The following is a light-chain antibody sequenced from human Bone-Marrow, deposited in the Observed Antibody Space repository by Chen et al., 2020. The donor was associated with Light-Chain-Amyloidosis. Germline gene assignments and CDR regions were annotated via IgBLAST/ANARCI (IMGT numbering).Light chain of an antibody. CDR1: SGSIATNY. V-gene: IGLV6-57*01. Sequence: NFMLTQPHSVSESPGKTVIISCTRSSGSIATNYVPWYQQRPGSSPTTVIYEDDQRPSGVPERFSGSIDRSSNSASRAISGLKTEDEADYYCQSYQGSSQGVFGGGTKLTVL. J-gene: IGLJ3*02. CDR3: QSYQGSSQGV. CDR2: EDD.